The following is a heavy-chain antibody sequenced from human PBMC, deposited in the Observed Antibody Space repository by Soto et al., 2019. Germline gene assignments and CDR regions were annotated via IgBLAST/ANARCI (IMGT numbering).Heavy chain of an antibody. J-gene: IGHJ6*02. V-gene: IGHV3-74*01. CDR3: ARVGYDILTGYPDYYYGMDV. CDR1: GFTFSSYW. CDR2: INSDGSST. Sequence: WGSLRLSCAASGFTFSSYWIHCFRQSPFKWLVWVSRINSDGSSTSYADSVKGRFTISRDNAKNTLYLQMNSLRAEDTAVYYCARVGYDILTGYPDYYYGMDVWGQGTTVTVSS. D-gene: IGHD3-9*01.